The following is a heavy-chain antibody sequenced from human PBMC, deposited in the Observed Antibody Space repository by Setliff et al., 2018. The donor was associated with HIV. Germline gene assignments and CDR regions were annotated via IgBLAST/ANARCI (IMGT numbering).Heavy chain of an antibody. V-gene: IGHV3-33*01. J-gene: IGHJ4*02. D-gene: IGHD6-6*01. Sequence: PGGSLRLSCAASGFTFSTYAMHWVRQAPGKGLEWVAVIWYDGSNKYYADSVKGRFTISRDNSKNTLNLQMNSLRAEDTAVYDCASGYSSSSPRRDYWGQGTLVTVSS. CDR3: ASGYSSSSPRRDY. CDR2: IWYDGSNK. CDR1: GFTFSTYA.